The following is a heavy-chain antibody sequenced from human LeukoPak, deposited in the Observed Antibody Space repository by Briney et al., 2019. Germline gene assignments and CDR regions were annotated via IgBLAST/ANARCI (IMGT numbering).Heavy chain of an antibody. D-gene: IGHD3-9*01. CDR2: INHSGST. Sequence: SETLSLTCAVYGGSFSGYYWSWIRQPPRKGLEWIGEINHSGSTNYNPSLKSRVTISVDTSKNQFSLKLSSVTAADTAVYYCARGAHYYDILTGYPRPQYYFDYWGQGTLVTVSS. CDR1: GGSFSGYY. J-gene: IGHJ4*02. V-gene: IGHV4-34*01. CDR3: ARGAHYYDILTGYPRPQYYFDY.